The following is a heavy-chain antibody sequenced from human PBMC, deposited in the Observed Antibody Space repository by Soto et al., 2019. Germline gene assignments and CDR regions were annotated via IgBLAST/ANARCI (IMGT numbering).Heavy chain of an antibody. Sequence: EVQLLESGGGLVQPGGSLRLSCAASGFTFSAYAMSWVRQAPGKGLQWVSAISGGGGDTYYADSVKGRFTISRDNSKNTLYLLMHSLSAEDTAVYYCAKGGTSSGPYYYGLDVWGQGTTVTVSS. J-gene: IGHJ6*02. CDR1: GFTFSAYA. D-gene: IGHD6-19*01. CDR2: ISGGGGDT. V-gene: IGHV3-23*01. CDR3: AKGGTSSGPYYYGLDV.